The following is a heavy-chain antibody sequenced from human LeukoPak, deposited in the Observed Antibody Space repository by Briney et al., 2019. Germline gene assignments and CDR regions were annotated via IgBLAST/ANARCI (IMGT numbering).Heavy chain of an antibody. V-gene: IGHV1-18*01. CDR3: ARNIDESYYYYYYMDV. D-gene: IGHD2/OR15-2a*01. CDR2: ISAYNGNT. CDR1: GYTFTSYG. Sequence: ASVKVSCKASGYTFTSYGISWVRQAPEQGLEWMGWISAYNGNTNYAQKLQGRVTMTTDTSTSTAYMELRSLRSDDTAVYYCARNIDESYYYYYYMDVWGKGTTVTVSS. J-gene: IGHJ6*03.